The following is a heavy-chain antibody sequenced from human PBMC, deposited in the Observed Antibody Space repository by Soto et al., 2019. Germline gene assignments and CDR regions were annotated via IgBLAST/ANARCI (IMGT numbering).Heavy chain of an antibody. CDR1: GGTFSSYA. J-gene: IGHJ5*02. Sequence: QVQLVQSGAEVNKPGSSVKVSCMASGGTFSSYAISWVRQAPGQGLEWMGGIIPIFGTANYAQKFQGRVTITADESTSTAYMELSSRRSEDTAVYYCARAVSSSWVRGGWWFDPWGQGTLVTVSS. D-gene: IGHD6-13*01. CDR2: IIPIFGTA. V-gene: IGHV1-69*01. CDR3: ARAVSSSWVRGGWWFDP.